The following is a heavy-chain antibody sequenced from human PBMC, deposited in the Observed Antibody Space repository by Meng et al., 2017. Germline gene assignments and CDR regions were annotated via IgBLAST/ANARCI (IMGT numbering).Heavy chain of an antibody. V-gene: IGHV2-5*01. J-gene: IGHJ4*02. CDR3: AHYPQITMVRGVIPAFDS. Sequence: QLSLKSLGTMLVKPTPPLTLTCTFSGFFLSRSVVGVGWIRQSPGKALEWLALIYWNDDKRYSPSLKSRLTITNDTSINQLVLTMTNMDPVDTATYYCAHYPQITMVRGVIPAFDSWGQGTLVTVSS. D-gene: IGHD3-10*01. CDR2: IYWNDDK. CDR1: GFFLSRSVVG.